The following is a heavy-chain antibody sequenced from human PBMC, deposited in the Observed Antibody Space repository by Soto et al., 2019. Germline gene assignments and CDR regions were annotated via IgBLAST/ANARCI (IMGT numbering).Heavy chain of an antibody. J-gene: IGHJ6*04. Sequence: GESLKISCKGSGYSFTSYWIGWVRQMPGKGLEWMGIIYPGDSDTRYSPSFQGQVTISADKSISTAYLQWSSLKASDTAMYYWGRFPVFGGAHHYQGREVGGKGTRVT. CDR2: IYPGDSDT. CDR3: GRFPVFGGAHHYQGREV. D-gene: IGHD3-16*01. CDR1: GYSFTSYW. V-gene: IGHV5-51*01.